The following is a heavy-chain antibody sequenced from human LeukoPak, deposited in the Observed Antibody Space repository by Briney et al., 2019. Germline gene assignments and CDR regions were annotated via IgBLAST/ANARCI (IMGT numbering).Heavy chain of an antibody. J-gene: IGHJ6*02. D-gene: IGHD3-3*01. V-gene: IGHV3-21*01. CDR3: ARVLTRGLEWSPTKTSYYGMDV. Sequence: GGSLRLSCAASGFTFSSYSMNWVRQAPGKGLEWVSSISSSSSYIYYADSVKGRFTISRDSAKNSLYLQMNSLRAEDTAVYYCARVLTRGLEWSPTKTSYYGMDVWGQGTTVTVSS. CDR1: GFTFSSYS. CDR2: ISSSSSYI.